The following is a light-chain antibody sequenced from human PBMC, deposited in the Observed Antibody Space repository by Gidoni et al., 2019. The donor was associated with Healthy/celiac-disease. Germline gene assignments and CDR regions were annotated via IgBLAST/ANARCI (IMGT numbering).Light chain of an antibody. CDR1: QSVSSSY. Sequence: EIGLTQFPGTLSLSTGERATLPCRASQSVSSSYLAWYQQKPGQAPRLLIYGASSRATGIPDRFSGSGSGTDFTLTISRLEPEDFAVYYCQQYGSSSWTFGQGTKVEIK. J-gene: IGKJ1*01. CDR3: QQYGSSSWT. V-gene: IGKV3-20*01. CDR2: GAS.